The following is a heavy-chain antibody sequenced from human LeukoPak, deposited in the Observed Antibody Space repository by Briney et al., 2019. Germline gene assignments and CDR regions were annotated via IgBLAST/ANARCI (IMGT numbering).Heavy chain of an antibody. D-gene: IGHD1-20*01. Sequence: GGSLRLSCAASGFTFSSSAMSWVRQAPGKGLEWVSATSGNGAYIYYADSVKGRFTISRDNSKNTLYLQMNSLRAEDTAVYYCAKGGAITNIDYWGQGTLVTVSS. V-gene: IGHV3-23*01. CDR3: AKGGAITNIDY. CDR1: GFTFSSSA. J-gene: IGHJ4*02. CDR2: TSGNGAYI.